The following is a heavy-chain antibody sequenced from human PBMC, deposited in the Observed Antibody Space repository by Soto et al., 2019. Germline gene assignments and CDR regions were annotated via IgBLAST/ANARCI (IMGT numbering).Heavy chain of an antibody. Sequence: QVQLVQSGAEVKKPGSSVKVSCKASGGTFSSYTISWVRQAPGQGLEWMGRIIPILGIANYAQKFQGRVTITADKSTSTAYMELSSLRSEDTAVYYCLPLAHSGSYQDYWGQGTLVTVSS. J-gene: IGHJ4*02. CDR1: GGTFSSYT. CDR2: IIPILGIA. CDR3: LPLAHSGSYQDY. D-gene: IGHD3-10*01. V-gene: IGHV1-69*02.